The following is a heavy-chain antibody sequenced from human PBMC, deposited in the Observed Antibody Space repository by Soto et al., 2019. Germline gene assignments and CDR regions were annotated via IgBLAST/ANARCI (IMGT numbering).Heavy chain of an antibody. D-gene: IGHD1-1*01. CDR2: IKHDGTEK. CDR1: GFTFSSYW. CDR3: ARHQLRCKCFDY. V-gene: IGHV3-7*01. J-gene: IGHJ4*02. Sequence: EVHLVESGGGLVQPGGSLRLSCAASGFTFSSYWMTWVRQAPGKGLEWVTSIKHDGTEKYYVDSVKGRFTISRDNARNSLDLQMSSLRAEDTAVYYCARHQLRCKCFDYWGQGTLVTASS.